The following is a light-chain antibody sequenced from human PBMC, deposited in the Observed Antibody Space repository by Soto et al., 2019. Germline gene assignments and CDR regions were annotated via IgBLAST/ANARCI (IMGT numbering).Light chain of an antibody. CDR3: QPYNNWPLT. CDR2: GAS. J-gene: IGKJ4*01. V-gene: IGKV3D-15*01. CDR1: QSVSSSY. Sequence: EIEMTQSPCTLSLSPGERSTLSCRASQSVSSSYLAGYQQKPGQAPRLLIFGASIRDTGIPDRFSGSGSGAEFTLTINSLQSEDFAVYYCQPYNNWPLTFGGGTKVDIK.